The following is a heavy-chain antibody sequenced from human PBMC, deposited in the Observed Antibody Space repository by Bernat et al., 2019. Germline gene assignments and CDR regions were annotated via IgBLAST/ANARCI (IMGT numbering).Heavy chain of an antibody. CDR3: TREWVDAFDI. D-gene: IGHD3-3*01. Sequence: QVQLVESGGGVVQPGRSLRLSCAASGFTFSSYAMHWVRQAPGKGLEWVAVISYDGSNKYYADSVKGRFTISRDNSKNTLYLQMNSLRAEDTAVYYCTREWVDAFDIWGQGTMVTVSS. CDR1: GFTFSSYA. V-gene: IGHV3-30-3*01. J-gene: IGHJ3*02. CDR2: ISYDGSNK.